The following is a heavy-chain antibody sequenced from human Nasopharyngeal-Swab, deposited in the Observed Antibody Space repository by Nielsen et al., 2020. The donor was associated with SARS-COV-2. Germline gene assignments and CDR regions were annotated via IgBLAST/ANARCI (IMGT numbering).Heavy chain of an antibody. CDR1: GFTFGDYA. Sequence: SLKISCTASGFTFGDYAMNWFRQAQGKGLEWVAYIRNKDYGGTTEYAASVRGRFTISRDDSKNIAYLQMNSLTNEDTAVYYCTRDFPFSVDTSTRGYMDVWGKGTTVTVSS. CDR2: IRNKDYGGTT. J-gene: IGHJ6*03. CDR3: TRDFPFSVDTSTRGYMDV. V-gene: IGHV3-49*03. D-gene: IGHD5-18*01.